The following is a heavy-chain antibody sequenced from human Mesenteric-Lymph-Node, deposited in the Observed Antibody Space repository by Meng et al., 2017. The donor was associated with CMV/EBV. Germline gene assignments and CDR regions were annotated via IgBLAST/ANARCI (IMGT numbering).Heavy chain of an antibody. Sequence: SETLSLTCTVSGGSISTSKYYWAWIRQPPGKRLEWIGSVYYTGSTYYNPSLESRITISRDTSKNQFSLRLSSVTAADTALYYCARDNYDYWSAKPGAYFDPWGQGTLVTVSS. CDR3: ARDNYDYWSAKPGAYFDP. D-gene: IGHD3-3*01. J-gene: IGHJ5*01. V-gene: IGHV4-39*07. CDR2: VYYTGST. CDR1: GGSISTSKYY.